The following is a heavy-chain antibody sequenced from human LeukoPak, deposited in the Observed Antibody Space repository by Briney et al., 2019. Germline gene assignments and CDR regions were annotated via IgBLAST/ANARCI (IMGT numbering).Heavy chain of an antibody. J-gene: IGHJ4*02. CDR1: GGSISSYY. V-gene: IGHV4-59*01. CDR2: IYYSGST. D-gene: IGHD3-16*02. CDR3: ARVVWGSYRYAN. Sequence: SETLSLTCTVSGGSISSYYWSWIRQPPGKGLEWIGYIYYSGSTNCNPSLKSRVTISVDTSKNQFSLKLSSVTAADTAVYYCARVVWGSYRYANWGQGTLVTVSS.